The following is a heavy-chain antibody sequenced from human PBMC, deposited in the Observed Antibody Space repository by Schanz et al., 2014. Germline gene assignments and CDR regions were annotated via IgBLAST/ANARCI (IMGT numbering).Heavy chain of an antibody. CDR1: GFTVSSDH. V-gene: IGHV3-66*01. CDR2: IYASGAT. J-gene: IGHJ4*02. D-gene: IGHD2-2*01. Sequence: EVQLVESGGGFVQPGGSLGLSCVVSGFTVSSDHMSWVRQAPGKGLEWVSTIYASGATYYADSVKRRFTISRDISKNTLYLQMNSLRAEDTAVYYCAKDSTHIDIVLVPTAIDYWGQGTLXTVSS. CDR3: AKDSTHIDIVLVPTAIDY.